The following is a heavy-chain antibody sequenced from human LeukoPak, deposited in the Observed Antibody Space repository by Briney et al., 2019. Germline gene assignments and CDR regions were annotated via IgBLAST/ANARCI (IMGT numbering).Heavy chain of an antibody. J-gene: IGHJ4*02. CDR3: ARDPDYYDSSGYSDY. Sequence: PAGGSLRLSCAASGFTFSRYGMHWLRQAPGKGLEWVAVMWYDGSNKYYADSVKGRFTISRDNSKNTLYLQMNSLRAEDTAVYYCARDPDYYDSSGYSDYWGQGTLVTVSS. D-gene: IGHD3-22*01. V-gene: IGHV3-33*01. CDR1: GFTFSRYG. CDR2: MWYDGSNK.